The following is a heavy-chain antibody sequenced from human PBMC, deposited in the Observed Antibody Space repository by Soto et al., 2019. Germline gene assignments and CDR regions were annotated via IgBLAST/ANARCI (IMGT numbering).Heavy chain of an antibody. Sequence: SETLSLTCAVYGGSFSGYYWSWIRQPPGKGLEWIGEINHSGSTNYNPSLKSRVTISVDTSKNQFSLKLSSVTAADTAVYYCARHRGEMVRGVMDYWGQGTLVTVSS. V-gene: IGHV4-34*01. J-gene: IGHJ4*02. D-gene: IGHD3-10*01. CDR1: GGSFSGYY. CDR3: ARHRGEMVRGVMDY. CDR2: INHSGST.